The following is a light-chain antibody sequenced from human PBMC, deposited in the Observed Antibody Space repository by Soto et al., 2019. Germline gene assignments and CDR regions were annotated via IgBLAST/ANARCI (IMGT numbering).Light chain of an antibody. CDR2: KVS. J-gene: IGKJ2*01. V-gene: IGKV2-30*01. CDR1: QSLVSTNGNTY. CDR3: MQGTHLYT. Sequence: DVVMTQSPLSLPVTLGQPASISCRSSQSLVSTNGNTYLHWFQQRPGQSPRRLIYKVSNRASGVPDRCSGSGSGTDFPLKISRVEAEDVGVYYCMQGTHLYTFGQGTKLEI.